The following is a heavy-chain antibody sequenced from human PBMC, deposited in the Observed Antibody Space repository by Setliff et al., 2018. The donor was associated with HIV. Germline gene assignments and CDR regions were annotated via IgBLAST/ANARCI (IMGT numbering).Heavy chain of an antibody. J-gene: IGHJ4*02. CDR1: GGFFSGYS. CDR3: ARLGPSIDPRWLQYFDY. V-gene: IGHV4-34*01. Sequence: PSETLSLTCAVSGGFFSGYSWNWIRQSPENGLQWIGEINHRGITNYNPSLKSRVTISVDPSKNQISLKVSSVTAADTAVYYCARLGPSIDPRWLQYFDYWGQGTLVTVSS. CDR2: INHRGIT. D-gene: IGHD5-12*01.